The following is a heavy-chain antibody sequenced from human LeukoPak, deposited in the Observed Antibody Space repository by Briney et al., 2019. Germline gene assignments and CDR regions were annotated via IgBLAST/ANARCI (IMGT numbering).Heavy chain of an antibody. J-gene: IGHJ5*02. CDR1: GGSISSSSYY. V-gene: IGHV4-39*01. Sequence: SETLSLTCTVSGGSISSSSYYWGWIRQPPGKGLECIGSIYYSGSTYYNPSLKSRVTISVDTSKNQFSLKLSSVTAADTAVYYCARLEDNWFDPWGQGTLVTVSS. CDR3: ARLEDNWFDP. CDR2: IYYSGST.